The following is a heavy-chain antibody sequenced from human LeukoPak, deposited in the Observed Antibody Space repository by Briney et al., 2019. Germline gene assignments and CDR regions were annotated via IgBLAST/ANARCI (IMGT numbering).Heavy chain of an antibody. V-gene: IGHV3-53*01. J-gene: IGHJ4*02. D-gene: IGHD6-6*01. CDR1: GFSIRSNY. CDR2: VYASGNT. CDR3: AREDLVLHYFDY. Sequence: GGSLRLSCAASGFSIRSNYMSWVRRAPGKGLEWVSIVYASGNTYYSDSVKGRFTISRDNSKNTLYLQMNSLRAEDTAVYYCAREDLVLHYFDYWGQGTLVTVPS.